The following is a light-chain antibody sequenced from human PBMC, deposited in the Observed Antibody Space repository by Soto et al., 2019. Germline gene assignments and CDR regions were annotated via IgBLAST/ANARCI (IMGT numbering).Light chain of an antibody. CDR3: QQYNYWPPPIT. J-gene: IGKJ5*01. CDR2: GAS. V-gene: IGKV3-15*01. Sequence: VMTQSPLSLPVTLGHTASISCRSNQSLVISDGIAYFSWYQQKPGQAPRLLIYGASTRATGIPARFSGTGSGTEFTLTISSLQSEDFAVYYCQQYNYWPPPITFGQGTRLEIK. CDR1: QSLVISDGIAY.